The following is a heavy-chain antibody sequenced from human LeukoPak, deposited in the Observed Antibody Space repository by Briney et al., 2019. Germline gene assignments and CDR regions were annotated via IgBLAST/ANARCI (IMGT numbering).Heavy chain of an antibody. CDR1: GFTFSGSA. J-gene: IGHJ4*02. Sequence: GGSLRLSCAASGFTFSGSAMHWARQAPVEGLEWMTNINRDGSEKNYVDSVKGRFTITRDNAENSLYLQMNSLKVEDSAIYYCATYDSWSGYNIAYWGQGTLVTVSS. V-gene: IGHV3-7*03. D-gene: IGHD3-3*01. CDR2: INRDGSEK. CDR3: ATYDSWSGYNIAY.